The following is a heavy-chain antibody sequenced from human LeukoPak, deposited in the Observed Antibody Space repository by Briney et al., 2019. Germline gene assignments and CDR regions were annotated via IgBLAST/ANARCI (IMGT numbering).Heavy chain of an antibody. V-gene: IGHV4-59*11. J-gene: IGHJ4*02. Sequence: TASETLSLTCTVSGASTASHYWTWLRQPPGQELEWIAYMFDTVSTKSNPSLKSRLTLSVDTSKKQLSLRLSSVTAADTAVYYCATIKRGSTYGYFDFWGQGIKVTVSS. D-gene: IGHD5-18*01. CDR3: ATIKRGSTYGYFDF. CDR2: MFDTVST. CDR1: GASTASHY.